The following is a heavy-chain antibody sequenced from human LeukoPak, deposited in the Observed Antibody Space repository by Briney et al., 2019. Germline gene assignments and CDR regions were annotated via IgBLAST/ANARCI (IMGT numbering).Heavy chain of an antibody. Sequence: SETLSLTCTVSGASICSYYWSWIRQPPGKGLEWIGYMYYSGSTNYNPSLKSRVTISVDTSKNQFSLKLNSVTAADTAVYFCARELKVGNTGYYFDYWGQGTLVTVSS. V-gene: IGHV4-59*01. CDR3: ARELKVGNTGYYFDY. CDR2: MYYSGST. CDR1: GASICSYY. D-gene: IGHD2/OR15-2a*01. J-gene: IGHJ4*02.